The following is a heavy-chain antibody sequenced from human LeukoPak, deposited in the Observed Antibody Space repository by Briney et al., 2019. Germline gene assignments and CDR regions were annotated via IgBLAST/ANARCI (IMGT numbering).Heavy chain of an antibody. J-gene: IGHJ4*02. CDR3: AKDRDGSSGYYVFDY. D-gene: IGHD3-22*01. V-gene: IGHV3-23*01. CDR2: ISGSGGST. Sequence: PGGSLRLSCAASGFTFSSYAMSWVRQAPGKGLEWVSAISGSGGSTYYADSVKGRFTISRDNSKNTLYLQMNSLRAEDTAVYYCAKDRDGSSGYYVFDYWGQGTLVTVSS. CDR1: GFTFSSYA.